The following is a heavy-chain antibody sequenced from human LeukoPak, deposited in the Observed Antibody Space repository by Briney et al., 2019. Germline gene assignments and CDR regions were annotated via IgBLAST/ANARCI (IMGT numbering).Heavy chain of an antibody. Sequence: SVKVSCKASGGTFSSYAISWARQAPGQGLEWMGRIIPIFGIANYAQKFQGRVTITADKSTSTAYMELSSLRSEDTAVYYCARETSTIFGVVITHNWFDPWGQGTLVTVSS. CDR2: IIPIFGIA. J-gene: IGHJ5*02. D-gene: IGHD3-3*01. V-gene: IGHV1-69*04. CDR3: ARETSTIFGVVITHNWFDP. CDR1: GGTFSSYA.